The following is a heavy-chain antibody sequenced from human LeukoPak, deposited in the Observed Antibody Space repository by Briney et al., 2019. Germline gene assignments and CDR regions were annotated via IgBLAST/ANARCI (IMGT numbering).Heavy chain of an antibody. J-gene: IGHJ4*02. D-gene: IGHD3-9*01. Sequence: PGGSLRLSCAASGFTFSNAWMTWVRQAPGKGLEWVGRIKNKGDGGTTDYAAPVKGRFAISRDDSKNTLFLQMNSLKTEDTAVYYCNTGLAIRSDWVPGWGQGTLVTVSS. CDR1: GFTFSNAW. CDR3: NTGLAIRSDWVPG. V-gene: IGHV3-15*01. CDR2: IKNKGDGGTT.